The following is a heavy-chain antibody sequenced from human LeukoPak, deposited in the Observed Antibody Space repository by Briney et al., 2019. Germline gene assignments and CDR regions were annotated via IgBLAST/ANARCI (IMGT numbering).Heavy chain of an antibody. CDR3: ARARDYNFWSANPGLDY. CDR2: INHSGST. Sequence: SETLSLTCAVYGGSFSGYYWSWIRQPPGKGLEWIGEINHSGSTNYNPSLKSRVTISVDTSKNQFSLKLSSVTAADTAMYYCARARDYNFWSANPGLDYWGQGALVTVSS. D-gene: IGHD3-3*01. V-gene: IGHV4-34*01. CDR1: GGSFSGYY. J-gene: IGHJ4*02.